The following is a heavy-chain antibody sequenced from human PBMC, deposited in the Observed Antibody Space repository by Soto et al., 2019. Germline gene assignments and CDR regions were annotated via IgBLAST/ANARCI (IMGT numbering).Heavy chain of an antibody. CDR1: GFTFSSYA. CDR3: ARSREDTAMPVIAFDI. CDR2: ISYDGSNK. V-gene: IGHV3-30-3*01. Sequence: PGGSLRLSCAASGFTFSSYAMHWVRQAPGKGLEWVAVISYDGSNKYYADSVKGRFTISRDNSKNSLYLQMNSLRAEDTAVYYCARSREDTAMPVIAFDIWGQGTMVTVSS. D-gene: IGHD5-18*01. J-gene: IGHJ3*02.